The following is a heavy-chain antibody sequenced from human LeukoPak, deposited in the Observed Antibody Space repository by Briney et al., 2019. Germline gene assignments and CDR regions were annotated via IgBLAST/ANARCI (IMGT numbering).Heavy chain of an antibody. CDR3: AKGGITIFGEADY. J-gene: IGHJ4*02. CDR2: ISGSGGST. Sequence: PGGSLRLSCAASGFTFSTYAMSWVRQAPGKGLEWVSGISGSGGSTYYADSVEGRLTISRDNSKNTLYLQMNSLRAEDTAVYYCAKGGITIFGEADYWGQGTLVTVSS. D-gene: IGHD3-3*01. V-gene: IGHV3-23*01. CDR1: GFTFSTYA.